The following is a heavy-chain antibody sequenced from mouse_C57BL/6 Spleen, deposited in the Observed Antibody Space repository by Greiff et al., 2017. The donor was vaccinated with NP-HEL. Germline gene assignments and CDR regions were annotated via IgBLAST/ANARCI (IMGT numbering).Heavy chain of an antibody. D-gene: IGHD2-4*01. CDR2: IYWDDDK. CDR3: ARSPMITTVYYYAMDY. J-gene: IGHJ4*01. CDR1: GFSLSTSGMG. Sequence: QVTLKESGPGILQSSQTLSLTCSFSGFSLSTSGMGVSWIRQPSGKGLEWLAHIYWDDDKRYNPSLKSRLTISKDTSRNQVFLKITSVDTADTATYYCARSPMITTVYYYAMDYWGQGTSVTVSS. V-gene: IGHV8-12*01.